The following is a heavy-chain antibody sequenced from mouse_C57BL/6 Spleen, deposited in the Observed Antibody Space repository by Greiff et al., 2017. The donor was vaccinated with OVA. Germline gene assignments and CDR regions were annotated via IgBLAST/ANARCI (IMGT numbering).Heavy chain of an antibody. V-gene: IGHV1-18*01. D-gene: IGHD1-2*01. Sequence: EVKLMESGPELVKPGASVKIPCKASGYTFTDYNMDWVKQSHGQSLEWIGDNNPNNGGTIYNQKFKGKATLTVDKSSSTAYMELRSLTSEDTAVYYCARSAYYFDYWGQGTTLTVSS. CDR3: ARSAYYFDY. CDR2: NNPNNGGT. CDR1: GYTFTDYN. J-gene: IGHJ2*01.